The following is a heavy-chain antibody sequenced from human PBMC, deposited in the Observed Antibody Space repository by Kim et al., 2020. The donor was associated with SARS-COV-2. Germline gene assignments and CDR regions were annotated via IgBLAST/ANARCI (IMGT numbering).Heavy chain of an antibody. V-gene: IGHV3-23*01. CDR1: GFTFSSYA. J-gene: IGHJ4*02. CDR2: ISGSGGST. D-gene: IGHD1-26*01. Sequence: GGSLRLSCAASGFTFSSYAMSWVRQAPGKGLEWVSAISGSGGSTYYADSVKGRFTISRDNSKKTLYLQMNSLRAEDTAVYYCAKVLGGSYFFDYWGQGTLVTVSS. CDR3: AKVLGGSYFFDY.